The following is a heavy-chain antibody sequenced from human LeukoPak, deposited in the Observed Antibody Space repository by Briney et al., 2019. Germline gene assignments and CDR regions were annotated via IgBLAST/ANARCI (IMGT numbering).Heavy chain of an antibody. V-gene: IGHV1-69-2*01. J-gene: IGHJ6*03. Sequence: ASVKVFSKVSGYTFTDYYMHWVQQAPGKGREWMGLVDPEDGDTIYAEKFQGRVTITADTSTDTAYMELSSLRSEDTAVYYCATAATVTTVDYYYYMDVWGKGTTVTVSS. D-gene: IGHD4-17*01. CDR2: VDPEDGDT. CDR1: GYTFTDYY. CDR3: ATAATVTTVDYYYYMDV.